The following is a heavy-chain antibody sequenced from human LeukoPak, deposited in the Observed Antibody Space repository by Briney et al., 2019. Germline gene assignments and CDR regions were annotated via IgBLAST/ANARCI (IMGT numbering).Heavy chain of an antibody. CDR1: GFTFSDFW. CDR3: ARVLSGSGHWFDP. J-gene: IGHJ5*02. D-gene: IGHD3-22*01. Sequence: GSLRLSCAGSGFTFSDFWMSWVRPTPGKGVEWVSRINPDGSTTTYADSEKGRFTISRDSAKNTVYLQMNSLRAEDTSVYYCARVLSGSGHWFDPWGQGTLVTVSS. V-gene: IGHV3-74*01. CDR2: INPDGSTT.